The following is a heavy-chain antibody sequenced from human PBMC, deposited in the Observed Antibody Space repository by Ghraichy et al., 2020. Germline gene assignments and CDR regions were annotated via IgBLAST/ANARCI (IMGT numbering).Heavy chain of an antibody. CDR3: VRDIKPSSGWDFDY. D-gene: IGHD6-19*01. J-gene: IGHJ4*02. V-gene: IGHV1-2*02. Sequence: SVKVSCKASGYTFTDYYLHWVRQAPGQGLEWMGWINPNSAGTNYAQNFQGRVTMTRDTSFSTAYMELSRLTSDDTAVYYCVRDIKPSSGWDFDYWGQGTLVPVSS. CDR2: INPNSAGT. CDR1: GYTFTDYY.